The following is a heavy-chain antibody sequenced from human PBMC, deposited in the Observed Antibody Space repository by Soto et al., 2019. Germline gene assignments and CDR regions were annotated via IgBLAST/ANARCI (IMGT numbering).Heavy chain of an antibody. Sequence: SETLSLTCAVSGGSISSSNWWRWVRQPPGKGLEWIGEIYHSGSTNYNPSLKSRVTISVDKSKNQFSLKLSSVTAADTAVYYCARGSAAGADYGMDVWGRGTTVTVSS. CDR3: ARGSAAGADYGMDV. CDR2: IYHSGST. D-gene: IGHD6-13*01. V-gene: IGHV4-4*02. CDR1: GGSISSSNW. J-gene: IGHJ6*02.